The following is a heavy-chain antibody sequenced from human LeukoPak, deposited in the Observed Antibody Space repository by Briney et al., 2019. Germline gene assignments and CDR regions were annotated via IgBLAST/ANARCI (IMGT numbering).Heavy chain of an antibody. CDR2: INWNGGST. CDR3: ARDKVAAAVYMDV. V-gene: IGHV3-20*04. J-gene: IGHJ6*03. CDR1: GFTFSSYW. D-gene: IGHD6-13*01. Sequence: GGSLRLSCAASGFTFSSYWMSWVRQAPGKGLEWVSGINWNGGSTGYADSVKGRFTISRDNAKNSLYLQMNSLRAEDTALYYCARDKVAAAVYMDVWGKGTTVTVSS.